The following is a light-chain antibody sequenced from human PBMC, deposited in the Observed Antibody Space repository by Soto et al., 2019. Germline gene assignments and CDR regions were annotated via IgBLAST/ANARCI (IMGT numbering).Light chain of an antibody. Sequence: DIQMTQSPSTLSASIGDRVTITCRASQSISSWLAWYQQKPGTAPKLLIYDASSLESGVPSRFSGSASWTEFTLSISSLQPDDFATYYCQQYNSYLWTFGQGTKVDIK. J-gene: IGKJ1*01. V-gene: IGKV1-5*01. CDR1: QSISSW. CDR2: DAS. CDR3: QQYNSYLWT.